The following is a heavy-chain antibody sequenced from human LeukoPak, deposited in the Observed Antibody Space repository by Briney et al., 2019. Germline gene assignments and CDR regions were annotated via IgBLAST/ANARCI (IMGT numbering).Heavy chain of an antibody. CDR2: IYYSGST. CDR3: ATDRTGTNWFDP. J-gene: IGHJ5*02. CDR1: GGSISSSSYY. D-gene: IGHD1-1*01. Sequence: SETLSLTCTVSGGSISSSSYYWSWIRQPPGKGLEWIGYIYYSGSTNYNPSLKSRVTISVDTSKNQFSLKLRSVTAADTAVYYCATDRTGTNWFDPWGQGTLVTVSS. V-gene: IGHV4-61*01.